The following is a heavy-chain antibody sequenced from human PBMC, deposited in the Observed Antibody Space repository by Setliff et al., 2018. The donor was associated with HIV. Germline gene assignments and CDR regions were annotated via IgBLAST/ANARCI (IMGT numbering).Heavy chain of an antibody. Sequence: ASVKVSCKASGYTFTSYGISWVRQAPGQGLEWMGWISAYNGNTNYAQKLQGRVTMTTDTSTSTAYMELRSLRSDDTAVYYCARDQEGIAAAGTAWFDPWGQGTLVTVSS. CDR1: GYTFTSYG. J-gene: IGHJ5*02. V-gene: IGHV1-18*01. CDR3: ARDQEGIAAAGTAWFDP. D-gene: IGHD6-13*01. CDR2: ISAYNGNT.